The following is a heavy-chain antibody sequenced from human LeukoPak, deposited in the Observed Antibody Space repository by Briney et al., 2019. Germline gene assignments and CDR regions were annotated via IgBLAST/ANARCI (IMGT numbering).Heavy chain of an antibody. CDR3: ARDPYSSTWSYGMDV. CDR2: IKQDGSEE. J-gene: IGHJ6*02. Sequence: GGSLRLSCAASGFTFGSYWMSWVRQAPGKGLEWVANIKQDGSEEVYVDSVKGRFTISRDNAKNSLFLQMNTLRAEDTAVYYCARDPYSSTWSYGMDVWGQGTTVTVSS. D-gene: IGHD6-6*01. CDR1: GFTFGSYW. V-gene: IGHV3-7*05.